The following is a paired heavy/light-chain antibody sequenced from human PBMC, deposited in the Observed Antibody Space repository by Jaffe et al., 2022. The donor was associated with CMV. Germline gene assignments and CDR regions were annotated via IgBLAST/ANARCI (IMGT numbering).Heavy chain of an antibody. V-gene: IGHV3-11*01. J-gene: IGHJ5*02. CDR3: ARDGTPYYETVGSQFNWFDL. CDR2: ISSNGRTT. D-gene: IGHD3-22*01. CDR1: GFTFSDYY. Sequence: QVQLVESGGDLVKPGGSLRLSCAASGFTFSDYYMSWIRQAPGKGLEWVSYISSNGRTTYYGDSVKGRFTISRDSAKNSLYLQMNSLRAEDTAVYYCARDGTPYYETVGSQFNWFDLWGQGTLVTVSS.
Light chain of an antibody. CDR2: AAS. V-gene: IGKV1D-16*01. CDR1: QAIRTW. CDR3: QQYDSYPPT. J-gene: IGKJ4*01. Sequence: DIQMTQSPSSLSASVGDRVTITCRASQAIRTWLAWYQQKPEKAPKSLIFAASSLQSGVPSRFSGSGSGTDFTLTISSLQPEDFATYYCQQYDSYPPTFGGGTKVEI.